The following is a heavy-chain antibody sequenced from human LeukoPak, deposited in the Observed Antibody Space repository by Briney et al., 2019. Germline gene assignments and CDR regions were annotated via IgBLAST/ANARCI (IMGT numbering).Heavy chain of an antibody. V-gene: IGHV3-23*01. J-gene: IGHJ4*02. CDR2: ISGSGGST. CDR3: AKAYYGSGSDLDY. CDR1: GFPFSSYA. D-gene: IGHD3-10*01. Sequence: GGSLLLSCAASGFPFSSYAMSGGRPAPGKGLEGVSAISGSGGSTYYADSVKGRFTISRDNSKNTLYLQMNSLRAEDTAVYYCAKAYYGSGSDLDYWGQGTLVTVSS.